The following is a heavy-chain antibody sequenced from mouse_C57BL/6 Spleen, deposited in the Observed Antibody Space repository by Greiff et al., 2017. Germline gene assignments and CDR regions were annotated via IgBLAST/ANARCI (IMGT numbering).Heavy chain of an antibody. CDR3: ARHYYGSSYWYFDV. V-gene: IGHV2-6-1*01. D-gene: IGHD1-1*01. J-gene: IGHJ1*03. Sequence: VHLVESGPGLVAPSQSLSITCTVSGFSLTSYGVHWVRQPPGKGLEWLVVIWSDGSTTYNSALKSRLSISKDNSKSHVFLKMNSLQTDDTAMYYCARHYYGSSYWYFDVWGTGTTVTVSS. CDR1: GFSLTSYG. CDR2: IWSDGST.